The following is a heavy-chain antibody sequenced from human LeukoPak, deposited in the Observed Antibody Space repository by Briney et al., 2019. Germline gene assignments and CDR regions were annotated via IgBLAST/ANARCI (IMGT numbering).Heavy chain of an antibody. V-gene: IGHV3-21*01. J-gene: IGHJ4*02. CDR1: GFTISSYS. CDR2: ISSSSSYI. CDR3: ARVIPSVSGAPDY. Sequence: PGGSVRRSCAASGFTISSYSRNWLRQAPGKGLEWVSSISSSSSYIYYADSVKGRFTISRDNAKNSLYLQMNSLRAVDTAVYYCARVIPSVSGAPDYWLERTLVTVSS. D-gene: IGHD1-26*01.